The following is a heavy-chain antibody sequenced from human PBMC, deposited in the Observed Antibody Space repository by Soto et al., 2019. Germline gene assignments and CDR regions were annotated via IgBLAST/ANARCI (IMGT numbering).Heavy chain of an antibody. CDR3: AKSSLFIFVVPAAIATPYFVS. J-gene: IGHJ4*02. D-gene: IGHD2-2*01. Sequence: GGSLRLSCVASGFPFSNNGMTWVRQAAGKGLEWVSSITETSHNKIYADSVKGRFTISRDNSKNTLYLQMNSLRAEDTAVYYCAKSSLFIFVVPAAIATPYFVSLGQGPLV. V-gene: IGHV3-23*01. CDR2: ITETSHNK. CDR1: GFPFSNNG.